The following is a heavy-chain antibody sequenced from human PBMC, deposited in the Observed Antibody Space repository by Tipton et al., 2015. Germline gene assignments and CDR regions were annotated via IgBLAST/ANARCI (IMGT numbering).Heavy chain of an antibody. J-gene: IGHJ3*02. CDR1: GGSINTTTFY. CDR3: ARARTYDYDPTAFDI. CDR2: VYYTGTT. Sequence: TLSLTCTVSGGSINTTTFYWGWIRQPPGKGVEWIGDVYYTGTTYYNPSLQSRLTISVDTSKSQFSLNLSSVTAADTAVYYCARARTYDYDPTAFDIWGQGTEVTVSS. V-gene: IGHV4-39*07. D-gene: IGHD3-16*01.